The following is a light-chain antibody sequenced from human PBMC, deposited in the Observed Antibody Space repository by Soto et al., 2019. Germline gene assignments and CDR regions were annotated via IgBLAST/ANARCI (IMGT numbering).Light chain of an antibody. CDR2: EVS. CDR3: SSYTSSSTLRGV. J-gene: IGLJ2*01. Sequence: QSVLTQPASVSGSPGQSITISCTGTSSDVGGYNYVSWYQQHPGKAPKLMIYEVSNRPSGVSNRFSGSKSGNTASLTISGLQAEDEADYYCSSYTSSSTLRGVFGGGTQLTVL. V-gene: IGLV2-14*01. CDR1: SSDVGGYNY.